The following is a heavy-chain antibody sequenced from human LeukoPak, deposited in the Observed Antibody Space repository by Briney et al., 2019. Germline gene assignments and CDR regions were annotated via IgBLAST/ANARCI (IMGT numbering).Heavy chain of an antibody. CDR1: GGTFSSYA. V-gene: IGHV1-69*05. J-gene: IGHJ3*02. CDR3: ARDRTVDTAMVRSAFDI. CDR2: IIPIFGTA. Sequence: ASVKVSCKASGGTFSSYAISWVRQAPGQGLEWMGGIIPIFGTANYAQKFQGRVTITTDESTSTAYMELSSLRSEDTAVYYCARDRTVDTAMVRSAFDIWGQGTMVTVSS. D-gene: IGHD5-18*01.